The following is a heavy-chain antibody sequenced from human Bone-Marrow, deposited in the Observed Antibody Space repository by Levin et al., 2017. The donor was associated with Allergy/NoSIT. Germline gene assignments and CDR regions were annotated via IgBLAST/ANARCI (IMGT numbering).Heavy chain of an antibody. CDR2: INPNSGGT. D-gene: IGHD5-12*01. CDR1: GYTFTGYY. J-gene: IGHJ6*03. Sequence: GASVKVSCKASGYTFTGYYMHWVRQAPGQGLEWMGRINPNSGGTNYAQKFQGRVTMTRDTSISTAYMELSRLRSDDTAVYYCARDRRGYVHNYYYYYMDVWGKGTTVTVSS. CDR3: ARDRRGYVHNYYYYYMDV. V-gene: IGHV1-2*06.